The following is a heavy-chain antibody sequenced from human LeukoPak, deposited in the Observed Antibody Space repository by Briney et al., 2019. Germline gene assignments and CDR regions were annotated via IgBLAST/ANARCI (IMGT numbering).Heavy chain of an antibody. CDR1: GFTFSSYA. D-gene: IGHD6-6*01. CDR2: ISYDGSNK. V-gene: IGHV3-30*01. Sequence: GRSLRLSCAASGFTFSSYAMHWVRQAPGKGREGVAVISYDGSNKYYADSVKGRFTISRDNSKNTLYLQMNSLRAEDTAVYYCARDSARWYYMDVWGKGTTVTVSS. J-gene: IGHJ6*03. CDR3: ARDSARWYYMDV.